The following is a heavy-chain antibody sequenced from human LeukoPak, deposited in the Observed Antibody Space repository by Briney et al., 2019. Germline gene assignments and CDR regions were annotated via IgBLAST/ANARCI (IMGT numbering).Heavy chain of an antibody. Sequence: GGSLRLSCATSGFTFRKFGMHWVRQAPGKGLEWVAIIWYDGSNKYYVESVKGRFTISRDNSNNTLYLQMNRLRVKDTAVYYCASDPPGDYGLGFWGQGTLVTVSS. V-gene: IGHV3-33*01. D-gene: IGHD4-17*01. J-gene: IGHJ4*02. CDR1: GFTFRKFG. CDR2: IWYDGSNK. CDR3: ASDPPGDYGLGF.